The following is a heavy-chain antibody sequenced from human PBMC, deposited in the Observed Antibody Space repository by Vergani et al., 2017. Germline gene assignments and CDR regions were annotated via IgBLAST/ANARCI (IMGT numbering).Heavy chain of an antibody. CDR2: NSSSSSYI. CDR1: GFPFSRDS. D-gene: IGHD3-3*01. V-gene: IGHV3-21*01. Sequence: EVQLVESGGGLVKPGGSLRLSCAASGFPFSRDSMNWVRQAPGKGMEWVSSNSSSSSYIYYADYVQGRFTISSDKPNNSLYLQMNSLRAEDTAVYYCARYGRIMIFGVFILQPYYYYYMDVWGKGTTVTVSS. CDR3: ARYGRIMIFGVFILQPYYYYYMDV. J-gene: IGHJ6*03.